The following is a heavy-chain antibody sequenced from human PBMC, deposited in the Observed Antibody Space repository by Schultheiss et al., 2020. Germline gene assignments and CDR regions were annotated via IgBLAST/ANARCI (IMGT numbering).Heavy chain of an antibody. CDR1: GFTFSSYA. V-gene: IGHV3-21*01. CDR2: ISSSSSYI. Sequence: GESLKISCAASGFTFSSYAMSWVRQAPGKGLEWVSSISSSSSYIYYADSVKGRFTISRDNAKNSLYLQMNSLRAEDTAVYYCARWTIAFDIWGQGTMVTVSS. CDR3: ARWTIAFDI. D-gene: IGHD3-3*01. J-gene: IGHJ3*02.